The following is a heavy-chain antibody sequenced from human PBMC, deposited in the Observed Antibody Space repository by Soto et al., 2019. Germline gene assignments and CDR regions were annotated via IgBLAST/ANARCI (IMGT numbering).Heavy chain of an antibody. D-gene: IGHD1-1*01. CDR2: ISYDGSEK. CDR3: ARKPEAGTTVPFDY. V-gene: IGHV3-30*03. CDR1: GLTFSSYG. Sequence: LRLSCAVSGLTFSSYGMHWVRQAPGKGLEWVAVISYDGSEKYHADSVKGRFTISRDNSKNTLYLQMNSLRAEDTAVYYCARKPEAGTTVPFDYWGQGTLVTVSS. J-gene: IGHJ4*02.